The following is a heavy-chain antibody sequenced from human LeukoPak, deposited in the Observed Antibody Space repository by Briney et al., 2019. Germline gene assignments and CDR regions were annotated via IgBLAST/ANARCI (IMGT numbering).Heavy chain of an antibody. CDR1: GFTFSSYW. Sequence: GGSLTLSCAASGFTFSSYWMHWVRQAPGRGLVWVSRINSDGSSAIYADSVKGRFTFSRDNAKNTLYLQMNSLRAEDTAVYYCVRDKFGTLIYGRSCFDSWGQGTLVTVSS. CDR2: INSDGSSA. D-gene: IGHD3-22*01. V-gene: IGHV3-74*01. CDR3: VRDKFGTLIYGRSCFDS. J-gene: IGHJ4*02.